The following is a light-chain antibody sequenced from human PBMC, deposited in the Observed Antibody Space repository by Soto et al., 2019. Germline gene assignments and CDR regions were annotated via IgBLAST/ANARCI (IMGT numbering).Light chain of an antibody. V-gene: IGLV1-51*01. CDR2: DNY. Sequence: QSVLTQPPSVSAAPGQRVTISCSGSSSNIGSNYVSWYQQLPGTATKLLIYDNYKRPSGIPDRFSGSTSGTSATLAIAGLQTGDEADYYCDSWDNSLSVVLFGGGTKLTVL. J-gene: IGLJ2*01. CDR3: DSWDNSLSVVL. CDR1: SSNIGSNY.